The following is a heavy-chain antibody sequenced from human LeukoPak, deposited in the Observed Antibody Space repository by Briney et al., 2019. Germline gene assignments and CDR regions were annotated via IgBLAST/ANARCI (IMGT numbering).Heavy chain of an antibody. CDR2: ISSNGGST. CDR3: VKDREEGITMIVVVMAGGLVD. CDR1: GFTFSSYA. J-gene: IGHJ4*02. Sequence: GSLRLSCSASGFTFSSYAMHWVRQAPGKGLEYVSAISSNGGSTYYADSVKGRFTISRDNSKNTLYLQMSSLRAEDTAVYYCVKDREEGITMIVVVMAGGLVDWGQGTLVTVSS. D-gene: IGHD3-22*01. V-gene: IGHV3-64D*06.